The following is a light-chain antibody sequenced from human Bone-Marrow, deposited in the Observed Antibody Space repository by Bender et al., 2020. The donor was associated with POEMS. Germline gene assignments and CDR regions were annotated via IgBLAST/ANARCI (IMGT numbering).Light chain of an antibody. CDR3: CSFAGSNTLV. CDR2: EVT. V-gene: IGLV2-18*02. CDR1: SSDVGIYNR. Sequence: QSALTQPPSVSGSPGQSVTISCTGTSSDVGIYNRVSWYQQPPGTVPKLLIYEVTNRPSGVPDRFSGSKSGNTASLTISGLQAEDEADYYCCSFAGSNTLVFGGGTNLTVL. J-gene: IGLJ3*02.